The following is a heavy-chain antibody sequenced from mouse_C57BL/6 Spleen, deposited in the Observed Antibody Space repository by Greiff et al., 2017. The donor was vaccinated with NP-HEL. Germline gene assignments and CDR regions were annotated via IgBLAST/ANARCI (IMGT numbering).Heavy chain of an antibody. CDR2: IDPSDSEN. D-gene: IGHD2-1*01. J-gene: IGHJ2*01. Sequence: QVQLQQPGAELVRPGSSVKLSCKASGYTFTSYWMHWVTQRPIQGLEWIGNIDPSDSENHYNQKFKDKATLTVDKASSTAYMQLSSLTSEDSAVYYCAKGGNYVYYFDYWGQGTTLTVSS. CDR3: AKGGNYVYYFDY. V-gene: IGHV1-52*01. CDR1: GYTFTSYW.